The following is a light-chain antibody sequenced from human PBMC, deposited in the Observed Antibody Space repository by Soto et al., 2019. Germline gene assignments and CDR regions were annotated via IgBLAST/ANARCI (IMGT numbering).Light chain of an antibody. CDR1: SGHSSYA. J-gene: IGLJ2*01. V-gene: IGLV4-69*01. Sequence: QPVLTQSPSASASLGASVKLTCTLSSGHSSYAIACHQQQPEKGPRYLMKLNSDGSHSKGDGIPDRFSGSSSGAERYLTISSLQSEDEADYYCQTWGTGNVVFGGGTQLTVL. CDR2: LNSDGSH. CDR3: QTWGTGNVV.